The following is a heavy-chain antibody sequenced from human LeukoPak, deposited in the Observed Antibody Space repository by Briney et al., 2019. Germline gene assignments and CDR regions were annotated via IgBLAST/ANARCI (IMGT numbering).Heavy chain of an antibody. CDR2: ISAYNGNT. J-gene: IGHJ4*02. CDR3: AGDGGIIVVVPAVDY. CDR1: GYTFTSYG. D-gene: IGHD2-2*01. Sequence: ASVKVSCKASGYTFTSYGISWVRQAPGQGLEWMGWISAYNGNTNYAQKLQGRATMTTDTSTSTAYMELRSLRSDDTAVYYCAGDGGIIVVVPAVDYWGQGTLVTVSS. V-gene: IGHV1-18*04.